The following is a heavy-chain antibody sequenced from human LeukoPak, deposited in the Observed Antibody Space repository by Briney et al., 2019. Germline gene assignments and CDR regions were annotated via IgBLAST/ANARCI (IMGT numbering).Heavy chain of an antibody. V-gene: IGHV1-18*01. CDR3: ARTDGGDGYNYY. CDR2: ISAYNGNT. J-gene: IGHJ4*02. CDR1: GYTFTSYG. D-gene: IGHD5-24*01. Sequence: ASVKVSCKASGYTFTSYGISWVRQAPGQGLEWMGWISAYNGNTNYAQKFQGRVTITADESTSTAYMELSSLRSEDTAVYYCARTDGGDGYNYYWGQGTLVTVSS.